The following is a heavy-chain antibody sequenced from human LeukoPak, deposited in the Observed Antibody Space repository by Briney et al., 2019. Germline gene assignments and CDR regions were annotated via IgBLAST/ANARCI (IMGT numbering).Heavy chain of an antibody. CDR2: IYYSGST. Sequence: KSSETLSLTCTVSGGSISSGDYYWSWIRQPPGKGLEWIGYIYYSGSTYYNPSLKSRVTISVDTSKNQFSLKLSSVTAADTAVYYCARHAPTDDSSAHYPRSPTHYDYWGQGTLVTVSS. D-gene: IGHD3-22*01. J-gene: IGHJ4*02. CDR1: GGSISSGDYY. CDR3: ARHAPTDDSSAHYPRSPTHYDY. V-gene: IGHV4-30-4*01.